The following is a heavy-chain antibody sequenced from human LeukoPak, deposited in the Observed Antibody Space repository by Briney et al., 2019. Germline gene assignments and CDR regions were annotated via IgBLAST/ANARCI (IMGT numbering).Heavy chain of an antibody. V-gene: IGHV3-7*05. CDR2: IKQDGSEK. CDR3: TRDRSGQG. CDR1: GFTFSSYW. D-gene: IGHD1-1*01. Sequence: GGTLRLSCSASGFTFSSYWMSWVRQAPGKGLPSLANIKQDGSEKYYVDSAKGRFTISRDNAKNSLYLQMNSLRAEDTAVYYCTRDRSGQGWGQGTLVTVSS. J-gene: IGHJ4*02.